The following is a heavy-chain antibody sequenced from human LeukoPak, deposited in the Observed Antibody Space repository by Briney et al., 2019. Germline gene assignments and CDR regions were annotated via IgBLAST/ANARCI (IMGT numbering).Heavy chain of an antibody. Sequence: MTSETLSLTCTVSGGSISSYYWSWIRQPPGKGLEWIGYIYYSGSTNYNPSLKSRVTISVDTSKNQFSLKLSSVTAADTAVYYCARITDGYSYGSSDYWGQGTLVTVSS. CDR1: GGSISSYY. D-gene: IGHD5-18*01. V-gene: IGHV4-59*12. J-gene: IGHJ4*02. CDR2: IYYSGST. CDR3: ARITDGYSYGSSDY.